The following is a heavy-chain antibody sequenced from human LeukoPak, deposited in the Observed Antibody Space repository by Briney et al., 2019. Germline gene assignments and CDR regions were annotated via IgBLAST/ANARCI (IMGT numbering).Heavy chain of an antibody. CDR3: ARGGYDLFYYYYYGMDV. Sequence: SVKVSCKASGGTFSSYAISWVRQAPGQGLEWMGGIIPIFGTANYAQKFQGRVTITADKSTSTAYMELSSLRSEDTAVYYCARGGYDLFYYYYYGMDVWGKGTTVTVSS. CDR1: GGTFSSYA. J-gene: IGHJ6*04. D-gene: IGHD5-12*01. V-gene: IGHV1-69*06. CDR2: IIPIFGTA.